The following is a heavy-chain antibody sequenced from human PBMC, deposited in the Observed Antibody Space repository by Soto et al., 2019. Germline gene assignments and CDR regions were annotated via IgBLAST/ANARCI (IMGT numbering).Heavy chain of an antibody. CDR1: GSSMSSSXXX. J-gene: IGHJ3*02. D-gene: IGHD2-15*01. CDR2: VYYTGIT. V-gene: IGHV4-39*01. CDR3: ARQGRPGYCTGGNCYPTFDI. Sequence: QMHLQQSGPGLVKPSETLSLTCTVAGSSMSSSXXXXGXIRQPPGKGLEWIGSVYYTGITDYKSSLESRVSISADTSKNQFSLRLTSLSAADTAIYFCARQGRPGYCTGGNCYPTFDIWGPGTMVTVSS.